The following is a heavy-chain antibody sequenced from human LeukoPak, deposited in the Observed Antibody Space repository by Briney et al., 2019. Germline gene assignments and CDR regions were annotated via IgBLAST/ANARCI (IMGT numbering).Heavy chain of an antibody. Sequence: SVKVSCKASGGTFSSYAISWVRQAPGQGLEWMGGIIPIFGTANYAQKFQGRVTITADESTSTAYMELSSLRSEDTAVHYCARDTEYSSGWYWFDPWGQGTLVTVSS. CDR3: ARDTEYSSGWYWFDP. J-gene: IGHJ5*02. CDR1: GGTFSSYA. V-gene: IGHV1-69*01. D-gene: IGHD6-19*01. CDR2: IIPIFGTA.